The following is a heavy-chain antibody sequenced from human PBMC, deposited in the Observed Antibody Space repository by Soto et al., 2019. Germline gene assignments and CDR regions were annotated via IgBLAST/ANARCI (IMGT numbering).Heavy chain of an antibody. Sequence: EVQLLESGGGLVQPGGSLRLSCAVSGFSFSTYGVTWVRQAPGKWLEWVSGVSGGSGVTHYADSVKGRFIITGDNSKNTVYLHMNSLRVEDTAVYYCAKWNGYGDYWGQGTLVTVSS. CDR3: AKWNGYGDY. CDR2: VSGGSGVT. J-gene: IGHJ4*02. V-gene: IGHV3-23*01. CDR1: GFSFSTYG. D-gene: IGHD1-1*01.